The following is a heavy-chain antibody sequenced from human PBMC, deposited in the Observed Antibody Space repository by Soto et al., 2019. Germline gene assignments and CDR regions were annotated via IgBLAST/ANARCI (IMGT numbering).Heavy chain of an antibody. CDR2: ISVGGAST. CDR1: GFTFSNYA. Sequence: GGSLRLSCAASGFTFSNYAMSWVRQAPGKGLEWVSSISVGGASTDYADAVKGRFTISRDNSKNTVYLQMHSLRAEDTAVYYCAKGTLPRGVKHYFDFWGQGTLVTVSS. J-gene: IGHJ4*02. V-gene: IGHV3-23*01. CDR3: AKGTLPRGVKHYFDF. D-gene: IGHD3-10*01.